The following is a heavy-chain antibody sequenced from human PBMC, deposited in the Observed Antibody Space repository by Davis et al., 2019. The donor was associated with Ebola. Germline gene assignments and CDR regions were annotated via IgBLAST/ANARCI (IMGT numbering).Heavy chain of an antibody. J-gene: IGHJ3*02. Sequence: LRLSCTVSGGSISSGDYYWSWIRQPPGKGLEWIGYIYYSGSTYYNPSLKSRVTISVDTSKNQFSLKLSSVTAADTAVYYCGGNVVVVAGLGAFDIWGQGTMVTVSS. CDR3: GGNVVVVAGLGAFDI. V-gene: IGHV4-30-4*01. CDR1: GGSISSGDYY. D-gene: IGHD2-15*01. CDR2: IYYSGST.